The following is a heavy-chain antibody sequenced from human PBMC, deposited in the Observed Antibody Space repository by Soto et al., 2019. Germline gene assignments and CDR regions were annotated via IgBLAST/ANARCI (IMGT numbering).Heavy chain of an antibody. D-gene: IGHD3-3*01. CDR1: GYTFTSYY. J-gene: IGHJ6*02. V-gene: IGHV1-46*01. CDR3: ARDYYDFWSGYFGQGYYGMDG. Sequence: ASVKVSCKASGYTFTSYYMHWVRQAPGQGLEWMGIINPSGGSTSYAQKFQGRVTMTRDTSTSTVYMELSSLRSEDTAVYYCARDYYDFWSGYFGQGYYGMDGWGQGSTVTVSS. CDR2: INPSGGST.